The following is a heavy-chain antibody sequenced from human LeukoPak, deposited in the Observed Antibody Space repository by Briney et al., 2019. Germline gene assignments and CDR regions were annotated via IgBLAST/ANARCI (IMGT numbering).Heavy chain of an antibody. CDR3: ARDSGYSSSWYVCDY. D-gene: IGHD6-13*01. CDR2: ISYDGLNK. J-gene: IGHJ4*02. CDR1: GFTFSSYA. Sequence: PGRSLRLSCAASGFTFSSYAMHWVRQAPGKGLEWVAVISYDGLNKYYADSVKGRFTSSRDNSKNTLYLQMNSLRAEDTALYYCARDSGYSSSWYVCDYWGRGTLVTVSS. V-gene: IGHV3-30-3*01.